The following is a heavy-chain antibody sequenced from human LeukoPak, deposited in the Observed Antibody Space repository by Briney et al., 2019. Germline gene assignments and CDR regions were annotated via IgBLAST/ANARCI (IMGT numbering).Heavy chain of an antibody. CDR2: IYYSGST. D-gene: IGHD4-17*01. V-gene: IGHV4-31*03. J-gene: IGHJ3*02. CDR3: ASPSGDYDDAFDI. CDR1: GGSISSGGYY. Sequence: PSETLSLTCTVSGGSISSGGYYWSWIRQHPGKGLEWIGYIYYSGSTYYNPSLKSRVTISVDTSKNQFSLKLSSVTAADTAVYYCASPSGDYDDAFDIWGQGTMVTVSS.